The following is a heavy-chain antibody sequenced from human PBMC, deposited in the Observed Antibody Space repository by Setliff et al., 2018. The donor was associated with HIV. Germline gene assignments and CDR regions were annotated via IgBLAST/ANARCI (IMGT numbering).Heavy chain of an antibody. D-gene: IGHD5-18*01. Sequence: KASETLSLTCSVSGASIGSSHYYWGWIRQPPGKGLEWVASIYYNGSPFYNPSLKSRVTISVDTSKNQFSLNLSSVTAADTAVYYCARHCGYSPGQICYYYLDIWGKGTTVTV. CDR2: IYYNGSP. V-gene: IGHV4-39*01. CDR3: ARHCGYSPGQICYYYLDI. CDR1: GASIGSSHYY. J-gene: IGHJ6*03.